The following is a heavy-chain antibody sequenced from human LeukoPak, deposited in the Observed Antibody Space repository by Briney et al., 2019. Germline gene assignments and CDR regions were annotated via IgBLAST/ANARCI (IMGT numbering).Heavy chain of an antibody. V-gene: IGHV3-7*01. CDR2: IKQDGSEK. Sequence: GGSLRLSCAASGFTFSSYWMSWVRQAPGKGLEWVANIKQDGSEKYYVDSAKGRFTISRDNAKNSLYLQMNSLRAEDTAVYYCARAVSGYYYYYMDVWGKGTTVTVSS. CDR1: GFTFSSYW. D-gene: IGHD1-14*01. J-gene: IGHJ6*03. CDR3: ARAVSGYYYYYMDV.